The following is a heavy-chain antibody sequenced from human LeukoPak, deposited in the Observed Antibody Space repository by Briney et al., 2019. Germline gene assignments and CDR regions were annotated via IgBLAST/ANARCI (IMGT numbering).Heavy chain of an antibody. D-gene: IGHD6-19*01. CDR2: ISSSSSYI. CDR3: ARDIFRSVAAPFDY. Sequence: GGSLRLSCAASGFTFSSYSMNWVRQAPGKGLEWVSSISSSSSYIYYADSVKGRFTISRDNAKNSLYLQMNSLRAEDTAVYYCARDIFRSVAAPFDYWGQGTLVTVSS. CDR1: GFTFSSYS. J-gene: IGHJ4*02. V-gene: IGHV3-21*01.